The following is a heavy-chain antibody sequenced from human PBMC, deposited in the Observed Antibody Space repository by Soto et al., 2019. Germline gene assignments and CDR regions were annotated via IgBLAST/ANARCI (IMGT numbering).Heavy chain of an antibody. Sequence: HPGGSLRLSCAASGFTFSSYWMHWFRQAPGKGLVWVSRINSDGSSTSYADSVKGRFTISRDNAKNTLYLQMNSLRAEDTAVYYCARDKVVAAHPWFYYYYGMDVWGQGTTVTVPS. D-gene: IGHD2-15*01. V-gene: IGHV3-74*01. CDR1: GFTFSSYW. CDR3: ARDKVVAAHPWFYYYYGMDV. J-gene: IGHJ6*02. CDR2: INSDGSST.